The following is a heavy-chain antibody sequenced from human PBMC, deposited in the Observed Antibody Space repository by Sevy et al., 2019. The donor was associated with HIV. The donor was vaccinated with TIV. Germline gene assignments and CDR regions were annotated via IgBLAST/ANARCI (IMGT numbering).Heavy chain of an antibody. Sequence: GGSLRLSCAASGFTFSTYWMGWVRQAPGKGLEWVANIKQDAGQKYYVDSVKGRFTISRDNAKNSLYLQMNSLRAEDTAVYFWARDDRNYYFHYWGQGTLVTVSS. V-gene: IGHV3-7*01. J-gene: IGHJ4*02. D-gene: IGHD1-1*01. CDR2: IKQDAGQK. CDR1: GFTFSTYW. CDR3: ARDDRNYYFHY.